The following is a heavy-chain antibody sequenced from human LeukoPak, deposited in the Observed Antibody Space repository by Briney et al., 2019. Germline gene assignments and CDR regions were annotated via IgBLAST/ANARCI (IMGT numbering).Heavy chain of an antibody. CDR2: ITSTSTI. V-gene: IGHV3-48*02. Sequence: GGSLRLSCAASGFAFSSYSMNWVRQAPGKGLEWVSLITSTSTIHYADSVKGRFTISRDNVKNSLYLQMNSLTDEDTAVYYCARGEGLTYFFDYWGQGTLVSVSS. J-gene: IGHJ4*02. D-gene: IGHD3-9*01. CDR1: GFAFSSYS. CDR3: ARGEGLTYFFDY.